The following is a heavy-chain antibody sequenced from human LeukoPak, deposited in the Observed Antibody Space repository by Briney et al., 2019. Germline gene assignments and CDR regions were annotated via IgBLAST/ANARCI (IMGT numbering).Heavy chain of an antibody. CDR1: GFSFSKYW. CDR2: VNQGQSEK. V-gene: IGHV3-7*03. D-gene: IGHD3-10*01. Sequence: GGSLRLSCVVSGFSFSKYWMSWVRQAPGKGLEWVANVNQGQSEKYYVDSVKGRFTISRDNAKNSLSLQMNILRVADTAVYYCAREYIDSDYHGLGSYFALDSWGQGTLVTVSS. J-gene: IGHJ4*02. CDR3: AREYIDSDYHGLGSYFALDS.